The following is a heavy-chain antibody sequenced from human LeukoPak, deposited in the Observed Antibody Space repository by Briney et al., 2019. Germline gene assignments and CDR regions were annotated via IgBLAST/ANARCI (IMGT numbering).Heavy chain of an antibody. J-gene: IGHJ3*02. Sequence: GASVKVSCKASGYTFTSYGISWVRQAPGQGLEWMGWISAYNGNTNYAQKLQGRVTMTTDTSTSTAYMELSSLRSEDTAVYYCARDLWSTQGGAFDIWGQGTMVTVSS. D-gene: IGHD2-21*01. CDR1: GYTFTSYG. CDR2: ISAYNGNT. V-gene: IGHV1-18*01. CDR3: ARDLWSTQGGAFDI.